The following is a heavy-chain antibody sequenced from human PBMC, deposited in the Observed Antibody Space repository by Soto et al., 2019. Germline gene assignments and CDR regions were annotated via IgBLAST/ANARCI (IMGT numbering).Heavy chain of an antibody. CDR1: GFTFSNYV. D-gene: IGHD2-15*01. CDR2: IWSDGSNK. V-gene: IGHV3-33*01. CDR3: ARGCGRYCSGGSCPDY. Sequence: PGGSLRLSCAASGFTFSNYVMHWVRQAPGKGLEWVSGIWSDGSNKNYVDSVKGRFTISRDNAKNTLYLQMNSLRAEDTAVYYSARGCGRYCSGGSCPDYWGQGTLVTVSS. J-gene: IGHJ4*02.